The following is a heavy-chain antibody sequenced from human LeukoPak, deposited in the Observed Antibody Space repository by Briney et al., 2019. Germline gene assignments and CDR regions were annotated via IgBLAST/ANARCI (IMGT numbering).Heavy chain of an antibody. CDR1: GGSISSSSYY. CDR2: IYTSGST. CDR3: ARGLGGAPTTVLS. J-gene: IGHJ5*02. Sequence: TLSLTCTVSGGSISSSSYYWGWIRQPAGKGLEWIGRIYTSGSTNYNPSLKSRVTISVDTSKNQFSLKLSSVTAADTAVYYCARGLGGAPTTVLSWGQGTLVTVSS. V-gene: IGHV4-61*02. D-gene: IGHD4-17*01.